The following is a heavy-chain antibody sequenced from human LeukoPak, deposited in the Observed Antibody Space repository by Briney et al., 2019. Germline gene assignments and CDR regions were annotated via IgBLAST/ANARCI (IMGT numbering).Heavy chain of an antibody. CDR2: MSPSNGYA. D-gene: IGHD1-26*01. Sequence: ASVKVSCKASGYTFTSYDINWVRQATGQGLEWMGYMSPSNGYAEFGQRFQGRVTMTRNTSTSTAYMELSSLRSEDTAVYYCARVTSGARYNWFDARGPGTLVTVSS. CDR3: ARVTSGARYNWFDA. V-gene: IGHV1-8*01. J-gene: IGHJ5*02. CDR1: GYTFTSYD.